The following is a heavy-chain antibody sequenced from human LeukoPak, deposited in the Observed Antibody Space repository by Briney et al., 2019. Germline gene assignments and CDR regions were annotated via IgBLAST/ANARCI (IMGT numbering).Heavy chain of an antibody. J-gene: IGHJ4*02. Sequence: GGSLRLSCTASGFTFTNYAMSWVRQAPGKGLEWVSSITYSGGGTYYADSVKGRFTISRDNSKNTLYLQMNSLRAEDAAVYYCAKGHFDSGGYYYFDYWGQGTLVTVSS. CDR1: GFTFTNYA. D-gene: IGHD3-22*01. CDR3: AKGHFDSGGYYYFDY. V-gene: IGHV3-23*01. CDR2: ITYSGGGT.